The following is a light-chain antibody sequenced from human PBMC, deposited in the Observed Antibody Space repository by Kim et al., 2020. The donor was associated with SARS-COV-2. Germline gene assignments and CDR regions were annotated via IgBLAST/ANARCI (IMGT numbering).Light chain of an antibody. CDR3: NSRDSSGNHYV. CDR2: GKD. Sequence: LGQTVRITCQGDSLRSYYASWYQQKPGQAPVLVIYGKDNRPSGIPDRFSGSSSGNTASLTITGAQAEDEAGYYCNSRDSSGNHYVFGTGTKVTVL. J-gene: IGLJ1*01. CDR1: SLRSYY. V-gene: IGLV3-19*01.